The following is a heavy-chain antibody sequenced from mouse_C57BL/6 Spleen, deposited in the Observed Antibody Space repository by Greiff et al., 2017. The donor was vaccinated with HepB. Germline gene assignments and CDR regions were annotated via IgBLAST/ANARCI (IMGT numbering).Heavy chain of an antibody. J-gene: IGHJ4*01. CDR2: IRSKSSNYAT. V-gene: IGHV10-3*01. CDR1: GFTFNTYA. CDR3: VREGDSVVPFYAMDY. Sequence: EVKLMESGGGLVQPKGSLKLSCAASGFTFNTYAMHWVRQAPGKGLEWVARIRSKSSNYATYYADSVKDRFTISRDDSQSMLYLQMNNLKTEDTAMYYCVREGDSVVPFYAMDYWGQGTSVTVSS. D-gene: IGHD1-1*01.